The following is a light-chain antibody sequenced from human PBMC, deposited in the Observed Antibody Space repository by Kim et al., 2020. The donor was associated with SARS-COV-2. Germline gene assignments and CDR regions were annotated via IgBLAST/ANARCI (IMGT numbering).Light chain of an antibody. J-gene: IGKJ2*01. V-gene: IGKV3-11*01. CDR1: QSVGIY. Sequence: SWSPGERATLSCKASQSVGIYLAWYQQKAGQAPRLLIYAASNRATGIPARFSGSGSGTDFTLTISSLEPEDFALYYCQQRRDWPNTFGQGTKLEIK. CDR2: AAS. CDR3: QQRRDWPNT.